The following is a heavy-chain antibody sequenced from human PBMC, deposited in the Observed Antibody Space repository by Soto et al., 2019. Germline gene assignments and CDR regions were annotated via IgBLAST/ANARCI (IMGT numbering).Heavy chain of an antibody. D-gene: IGHD2-15*01. J-gene: IGHJ5*02. CDR1: GFTFSSYS. Sequence: PXESLLLSCAASGFTFSSYSMNWVRQAPGKGLEWVSSISSSSSYIYYADSVKGRFTISRDNAKNSLYLQMNSLRAEDTAVYYCARDRVVAPPTNWFDPWGQGTLVTVSS. V-gene: IGHV3-21*01. CDR3: ARDRVVAPPTNWFDP. CDR2: ISSSSSYI.